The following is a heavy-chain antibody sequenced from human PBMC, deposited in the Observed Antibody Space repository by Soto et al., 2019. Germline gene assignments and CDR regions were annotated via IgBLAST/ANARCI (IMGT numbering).Heavy chain of an antibody. CDR3: ARAGSTRGDY. V-gene: IGHV3-74*01. J-gene: IGHJ4*02. D-gene: IGHD3-10*01. CDR1: GVTFSSYW. Sequence: EVQLVESGGGLVQPGGSLRLSCAASGVTFSSYWMHWVRQAPGKGLVWVSRMNSDGRSTSYADSVKGRFTISRDNAKNTLYLQMNGLRAEDTAVYYCARAGSTRGDYWGQGTLVTVSS. CDR2: MNSDGRST.